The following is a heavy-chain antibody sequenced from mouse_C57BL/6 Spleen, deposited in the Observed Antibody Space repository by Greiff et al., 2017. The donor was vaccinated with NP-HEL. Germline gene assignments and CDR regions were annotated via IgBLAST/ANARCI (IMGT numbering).Heavy chain of an antibody. J-gene: IGHJ4*01. D-gene: IGHD1-1*01. CDR2: INPNYGTT. V-gene: IGHV1-39*01. CDR1: GYSFTDYY. CDR3: ARPFITTVVGDYAMDY. Sequence: EVQLQQSGPELVKPGASVKISCKASGYSFTDYYMNWVKQSNGKSLEWIGVINPNYGTTSYNQKFKGKATLTVDQSSSTAYMQLNSLTSADSAVYYGARPFITTVVGDYAMDYWGQGTSVTVSS.